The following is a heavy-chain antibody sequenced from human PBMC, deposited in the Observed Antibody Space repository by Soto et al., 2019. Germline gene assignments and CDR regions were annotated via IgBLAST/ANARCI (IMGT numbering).Heavy chain of an antibody. Sequence: PGGSLRLSCAASAFTFRSYAMSWVRQAPGKGLEWVSAVSGSSNYIFYAHPLKGRFTASRDNANNLLFLQMDSLRAEDTAVYHCARGSYSSGWLLDSWGQGTLVTVSS. CDR1: AFTFRSYA. CDR3: ARGSYSSGWLLDS. CDR2: VSGSSNYI. V-gene: IGHV3-21*01. J-gene: IGHJ4*02. D-gene: IGHD6-19*01.